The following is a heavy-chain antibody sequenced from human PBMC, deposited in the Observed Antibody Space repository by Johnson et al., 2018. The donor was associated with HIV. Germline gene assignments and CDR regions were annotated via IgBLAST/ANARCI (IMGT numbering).Heavy chain of an antibody. Sequence: QVHLVESGGGVVQPGRSLRLSCAASGFTFSSYAMHWVRQAPGKGLEWVAVISYDGSNKYYADSVKGRFTISRDNSKNTLYLQMNSLRAEDTAVYYCAKGFFELDDAFDIWGQGTMVTVSS. V-gene: IGHV3-30-3*01. D-gene: IGHD3/OR15-3a*01. CDR3: AKGFFELDDAFDI. CDR1: GFTFSSYA. CDR2: ISYDGSNK. J-gene: IGHJ3*02.